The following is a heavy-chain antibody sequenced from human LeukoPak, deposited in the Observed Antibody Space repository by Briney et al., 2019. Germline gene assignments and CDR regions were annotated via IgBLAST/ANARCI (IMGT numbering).Heavy chain of an antibody. CDR1: GFTFSNYG. D-gene: IGHD1-26*01. CDR2: MIANGDRT. J-gene: IGHJ4*02. CDR3: AKDNDSWDSRRGSDS. V-gene: IGHV3-23*01. Sequence: GGSLRLSCVASGFTFSNYGMSWVRQAPGKGLECVSAMIANGDRTYYADSVKGRFTLSRDNSKSTLYLQLNSLRAENTAVYYCAKDNDSWDSRRGSDSWGQGTLVIVSS.